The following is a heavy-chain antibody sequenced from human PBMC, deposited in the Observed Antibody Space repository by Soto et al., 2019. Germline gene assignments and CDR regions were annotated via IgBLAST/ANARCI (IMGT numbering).Heavy chain of an antibody. CDR1: GGSISSSSYY. V-gene: IGHV4-39*01. CDR3: ARQEQWLASGAWFDP. CDR2: IYYSGST. J-gene: IGHJ5*02. Sequence: SETLSLTCTVSGGSISSSSYYWGWIRHPPGRGLEWIGSIYYSGSTYYNPSLKSRVTISVDTSKNQFSLKLSSVTAADTAVYYCARQEQWLASGAWFDPWGQGTLVTVSS. D-gene: IGHD6-19*01.